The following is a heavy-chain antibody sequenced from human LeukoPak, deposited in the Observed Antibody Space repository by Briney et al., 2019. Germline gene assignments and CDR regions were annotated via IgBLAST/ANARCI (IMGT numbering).Heavy chain of an antibody. CDR2: ISYDGSNK. Sequence: GRSLRLSCAASGFTFSSYAMHWVRQAPGKGLEWVAVISYDGSNKYYADSVKGRFTISRDNAKNSLFLQMNSLRAEDTAVYYCARTGIMGGTQYFDDWGQGTLVTVSS. V-gene: IGHV3-30-3*01. J-gene: IGHJ4*02. CDR3: ARTGIMGGTQYFDD. CDR1: GFTFSSYA. D-gene: IGHD1-26*01.